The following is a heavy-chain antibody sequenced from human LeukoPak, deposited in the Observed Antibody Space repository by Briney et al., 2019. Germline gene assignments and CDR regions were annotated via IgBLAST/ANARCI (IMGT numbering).Heavy chain of an antibody. V-gene: IGHV3-30*04. CDR2: ISYDGSNK. J-gene: IGHJ5*02. CDR3: ARARSPPRYLDWLLAAFDP. Sequence: PGGSLRLSCAASGFTFSSYAMHWVRQAPGKGLEWVAVISYDGSNKYYADSVKGRFTISRDNSKNTLSLQMNSLRAEDTAVYYCARARSPPRYLDWLLAAFDPWGQGTLVTVSS. CDR1: GFTFSSYA. D-gene: IGHD3-9*01.